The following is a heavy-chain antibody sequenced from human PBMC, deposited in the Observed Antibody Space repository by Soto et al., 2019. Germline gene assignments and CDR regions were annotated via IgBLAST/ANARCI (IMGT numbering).Heavy chain of an antibody. Sequence: ASVKVSCKASGYTFTSYYMHWVRQAPGQGLEWMGIINPSGGSTSYAQKLQGRVTMTRDTSTSTVYMELSSLRSDDTAVYYCASSYGSGSYPFFAFDYWGQGTLVTSPQ. CDR3: ASSYGSGSYPFFAFDY. D-gene: IGHD3-10*01. V-gene: IGHV1-46*03. J-gene: IGHJ4*02. CDR1: GYTFTSYY. CDR2: INPSGGST.